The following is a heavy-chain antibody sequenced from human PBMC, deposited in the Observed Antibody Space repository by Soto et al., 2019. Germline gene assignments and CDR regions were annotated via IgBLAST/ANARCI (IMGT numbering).Heavy chain of an antibody. CDR3: ARNSGLKTGRLDF. J-gene: IGHJ4*02. CDR2: IYYSGTT. CDR1: GYSLGSYNL. V-gene: IGHV4-28*01. D-gene: IGHD3-10*01. Sequence: PSETLSLTCTVPGYSLGSYNLWGCVRQPPGRGLEWIGYIYYSGTTYYNLSLKSRLSMSMDTAKDQYSLRLSSVTAADTAVYYCARNSGLKTGRLDFWGQGIQVTVSS.